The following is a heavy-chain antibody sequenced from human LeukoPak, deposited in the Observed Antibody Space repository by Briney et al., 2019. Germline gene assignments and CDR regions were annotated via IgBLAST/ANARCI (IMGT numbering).Heavy chain of an antibody. CDR3: AKGRGSGTYHSGLFDF. J-gene: IGHJ4*02. CDR1: GGSISYYY. D-gene: IGHD3-10*01. Sequence: SETLSLTCTVSGGSISYYYWSWIRQPPGKGLEWIGYIYYSGSTNYNPSLKSRVTISVDTSKNQISLRMTSVTAADTAIYYCAKGRGSGTYHSGLFDFWGQGTPVTVSS. V-gene: IGHV4-59*01. CDR2: IYYSGST.